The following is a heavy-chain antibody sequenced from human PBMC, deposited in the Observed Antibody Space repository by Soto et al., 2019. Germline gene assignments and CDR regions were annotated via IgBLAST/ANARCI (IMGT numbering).Heavy chain of an antibody. CDR3: ARPHCRTPNCYKGSWFYYGVEV. V-gene: IGHV3-11*01. D-gene: IGHD2-2*02. CDR2: ISSSGYTI. CDR1: GFTFGDYY. J-gene: IGHJ6*02. Sequence: QLVESGGGLVKPGGSLRLSCAASGFTFGDYYMNWVRQAPGKGLESVSYISSSGYTIYYADSVEGRFTVSRDNAKNSLYLQMNRLRAEDTAVYYCARPHCRTPNCYKGSWFYYGVEVWGLGTTVTVSS.